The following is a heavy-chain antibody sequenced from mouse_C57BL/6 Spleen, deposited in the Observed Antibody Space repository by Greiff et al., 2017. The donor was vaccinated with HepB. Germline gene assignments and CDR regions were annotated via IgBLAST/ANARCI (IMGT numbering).Heavy chain of an antibody. J-gene: IGHJ3*01. CDR2: IDPETGGT. CDR1: GYTFTDYE. V-gene: IGHV1-15*01. CDR3: TRQDRGNWFAY. Sequence: VQLKQSGAELVRPGASVTLSCKASGYTFTDYEMHWVKQTPVHGLEWIGAIDPETGGTAYNQKFKGKAILTADKSSSTAYMELRSLTSEDSAVYYCTRQDRGNWFAYWGQGTLVTVSA. D-gene: IGHD2-1*01.